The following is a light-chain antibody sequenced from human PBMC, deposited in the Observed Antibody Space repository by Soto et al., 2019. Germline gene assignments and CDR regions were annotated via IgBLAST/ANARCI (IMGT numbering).Light chain of an antibody. J-gene: IGKJ1*01. CDR3: QQYGSSPRT. V-gene: IGKV3-20*01. Sequence: EIVLTQSPGTLSLSPGERATLSCRASQSVSSNYLAWYQQKPGRAPRLLIYGASSRATGIPDRFSGSGSGTDFTLTINRLEPEDFAVYYCQQYGSSPRTFGQGTKVDIK. CDR1: QSVSSNY. CDR2: GAS.